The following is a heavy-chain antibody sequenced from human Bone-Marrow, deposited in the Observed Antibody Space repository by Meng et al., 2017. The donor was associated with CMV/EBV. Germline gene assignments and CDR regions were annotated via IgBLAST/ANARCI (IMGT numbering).Heavy chain of an antibody. CDR3: ARGGGIRFLEWLPLGLLDY. CDR2: IHPHRGDT. CDR1: GYTFTAHY. V-gene: IGHV1-2*02. Sequence: ASVKVFCKASGYTFTAHYFHWVRQAPGQGLEWMGWIHPHRGDTNYAQHFQGRVTMTRDTSISPAYMELSRLGSADTAVYYCARGGGIRFLEWLPLGLLDYWGQGTLVTVSS. J-gene: IGHJ4*02. D-gene: IGHD3-3*01.